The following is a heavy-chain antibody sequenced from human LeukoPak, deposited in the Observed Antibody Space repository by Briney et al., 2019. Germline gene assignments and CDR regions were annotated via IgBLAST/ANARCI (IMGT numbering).Heavy chain of an antibody. D-gene: IGHD1-26*01. CDR1: GGSFRGYY. Sequence: PSETLSLTCAVYGGSFRGYYWSWIRQPPGKGLEWIGEINHSGSTNYNPSLKSRVTISVDTSKNQFSLKLSSVTAADTAVYYCARAERRRGPLDYWGQGTLVTVSS. CDR2: INHSGST. J-gene: IGHJ4*02. CDR3: ARAERRRGPLDY. V-gene: IGHV4-34*01.